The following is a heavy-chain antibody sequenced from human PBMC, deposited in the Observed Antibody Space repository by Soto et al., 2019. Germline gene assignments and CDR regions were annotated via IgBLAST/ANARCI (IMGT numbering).Heavy chain of an antibody. CDR3: ARWKFSRDGYNFFYYGMDV. CDR2: IIPIFGTA. Sequence: WASVKVSCKASGGTFSSYAISWVRQAPGQGLEWMGGIIPIFGTANYAQKFQGRVTITADESTSTAYMELSSLRSEDTAVYYCARWKFSRDGYNFFYYGMDVWGQGTTVTVSS. V-gene: IGHV1-69*13. CDR1: GGTFSSYA. J-gene: IGHJ6*02. D-gene: IGHD5-12*01.